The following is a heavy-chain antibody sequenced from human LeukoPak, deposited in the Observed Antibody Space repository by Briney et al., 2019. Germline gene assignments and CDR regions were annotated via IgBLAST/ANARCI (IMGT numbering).Heavy chain of an antibody. J-gene: IGHJ4*02. CDR1: GASITSHPW. V-gene: IGHV4-4*02. D-gene: IGHD7-27*01. Sequence: TETLSLTCAVSGASITSHPWNWVRQPPGKGLEWVGEMYNSGTGTYKPSLRSGVTMFFDESKNHFSLKLNSVTAADTAVYYCARGGNWDFDYWGQGVLVIVSS. CDR3: ARGGNWDFDY. CDR2: MYNSGTG.